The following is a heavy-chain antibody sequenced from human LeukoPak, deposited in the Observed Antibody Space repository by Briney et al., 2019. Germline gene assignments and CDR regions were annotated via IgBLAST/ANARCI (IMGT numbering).Heavy chain of an antibody. CDR3: ARIDSSGSGSYPYY. CDR2: IIPILGIA. D-gene: IGHD3-10*01. J-gene: IGHJ4*02. Sequence: ASVKVSCKASGYTFTSYAMNWVRQAPGQGLEWMGRIIPILGIANYAQKFQGRVTITADKSTSTAYMELSSLRSEDTAVYYCARIDSSGSGSYPYYWGQGTLVTVSS. CDR1: GYTFTSYA. V-gene: IGHV1-69*04.